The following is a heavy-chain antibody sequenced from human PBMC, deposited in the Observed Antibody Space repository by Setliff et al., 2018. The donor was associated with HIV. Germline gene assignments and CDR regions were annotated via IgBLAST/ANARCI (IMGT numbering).Heavy chain of an antibody. J-gene: IGHJ3*02. CDR1: GGSISSYY. V-gene: IGHV4-4*08. CDR3: ARSVDTAIADAFDI. CDR2: IYTSGST. Sequence: SETLSLTCTVSGGSISSYYWSWIRQPPGKGLEWIGYIYTSGSTNYNPSLNSRVTISLDTSKNQFSLRLTSVAATDTAVYYCARSVDTAIADAFDIWGQGTMVTVSS. D-gene: IGHD5-18*01.